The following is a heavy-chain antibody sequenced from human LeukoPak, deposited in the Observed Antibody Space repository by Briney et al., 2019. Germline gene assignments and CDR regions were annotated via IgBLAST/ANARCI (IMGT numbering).Heavy chain of an antibody. D-gene: IGHD6-19*01. J-gene: IGHJ4*02. CDR3: AKADSSGWGYFDY. Sequence: GGSLRLSCAASGFTFSSYDMHWVRQAPGKGLEWVSAIGTAGDTYYPGSVKGRFTISRDNSKNTLYLQMNSLRAEDTAVYFCAKADSSGWGYFDYWGQGTLVTVSS. CDR1: GFTFSSYD. V-gene: IGHV3-13*01. CDR2: IGTAGDT.